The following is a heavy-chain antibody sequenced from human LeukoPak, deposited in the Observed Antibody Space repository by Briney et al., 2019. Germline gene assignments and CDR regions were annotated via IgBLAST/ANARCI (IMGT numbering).Heavy chain of an antibody. J-gene: IGHJ5*02. CDR1: GGSMSSYY. Sequence: PSETLSLTCSVSGGSMSSYYWSWIRQPPGEGLEWIGYIYYTGSTSYNPSLKSRVTISVDTSKNQFSLKLSSVTAADTAVYYCARGATSSFDPWGQGTLVTVSS. CDR3: ARGATSSFDP. V-gene: IGHV4-59*01. CDR2: IYYTGST.